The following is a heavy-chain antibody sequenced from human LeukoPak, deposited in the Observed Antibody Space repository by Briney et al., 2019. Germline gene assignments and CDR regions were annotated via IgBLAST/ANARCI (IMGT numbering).Heavy chain of an antibody. D-gene: IGHD3-16*01. Sequence: GGSLRLSCAASGFTFSSYAMSWVRQAPGKGLEWVSAISGSGGSTYYADSVRGRFTISRDNSKNTLYLQMNSLRAEDTAVYYCAKDSRLGGIFDYWGQGTLVTVSS. CDR3: AKDSRLGGIFDY. CDR1: GFTFSSYA. CDR2: ISGSGGST. V-gene: IGHV3-23*01. J-gene: IGHJ4*02.